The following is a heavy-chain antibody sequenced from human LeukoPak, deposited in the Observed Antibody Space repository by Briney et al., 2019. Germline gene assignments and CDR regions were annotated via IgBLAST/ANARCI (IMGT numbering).Heavy chain of an antibody. Sequence: GGSLRVSCAASGFTFSSYAMHWVRQAPGKGLEYVSAISSNGGSTYYANSVKGRFTISRDNSKNTLYLQMGSLRAEDMAVYYCARGYYGSGSLFDIWGQGTMVTVSS. CDR3: ARGYYGSGSLFDI. V-gene: IGHV3-64*01. CDR1: GFTFSSYA. D-gene: IGHD3-10*01. CDR2: ISSNGGST. J-gene: IGHJ3*02.